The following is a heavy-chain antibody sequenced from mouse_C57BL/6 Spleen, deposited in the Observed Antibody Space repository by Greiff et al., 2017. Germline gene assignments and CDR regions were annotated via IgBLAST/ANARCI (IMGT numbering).Heavy chain of an antibody. D-gene: IGHD1-1*01. J-gene: IGHJ4*01. Sequence: QVHVKQSGPGLVAPSQSPSITCTVSGFSLTSYGVHWVRQPPGKGLEWLVVIWSDGSTTYNSALKSRLSISKDNSKSQVFLKMNSLQTDDTAMYYCARHEGYGSSYYAMDYWGQGTSVTVSS. CDR2: IWSDGST. V-gene: IGHV2-6-1*01. CDR3: ARHEGYGSSYYAMDY. CDR1: GFSLTSYG.